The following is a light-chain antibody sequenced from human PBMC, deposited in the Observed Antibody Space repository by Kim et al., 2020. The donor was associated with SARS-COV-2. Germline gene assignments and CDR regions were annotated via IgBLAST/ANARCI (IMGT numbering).Light chain of an antibody. CDR1: QSISSN. CDR2: GAS. J-gene: IGKJ1*01. CDR3: QQYYNWRRP. V-gene: IGKV3-15*01. Sequence: EIVMTQSPATLSVSPGERATLSCRASQSISSNLAWYQQKPGEAPRHLIYGASTRATNFPPRFSGSGSGNEFTLTISSLQSGDLAVYYCQQYYNWRRPFGQGTKVDIK.